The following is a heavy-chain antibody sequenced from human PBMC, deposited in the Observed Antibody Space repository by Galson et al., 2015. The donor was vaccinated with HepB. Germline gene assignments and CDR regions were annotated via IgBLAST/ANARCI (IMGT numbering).Heavy chain of an antibody. CDR2: ISSSSSYI. Sequence: SQRLSCVDSGFTFRSYSLLWVRQAPGKGLEWVSSISSSSSYIYFADSAQGRFTISRDNAKNSLYLQMNSLSAEDTAVYYCARDTMGVGGYAINYSYNCCMDVWGQGTTVTVSS. CDR1: GFTFRSYS. D-gene: IGHD5-12*01. CDR3: ARDTMGVGGYAINYSYNCCMDV. J-gene: IGHJ6*02. V-gene: IGHV3-21*01.